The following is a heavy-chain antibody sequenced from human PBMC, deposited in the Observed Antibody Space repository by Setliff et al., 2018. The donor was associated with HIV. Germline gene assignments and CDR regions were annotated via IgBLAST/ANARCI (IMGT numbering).Heavy chain of an antibody. CDR3: AREAYSYGYVLPATRFGYYFDS. CDR1: GYTFTGYY. CDR2: INPNSGGT. Sequence: ASVKVSCKASGYTFTGYYMHWVRQAPGQGLEWMGRINPNSGGTNYAQKFQGRVTMTRDTSISTAYMELSSLRSEDAALYYCAREAYSYGYVLPATRFGYYFDSWGQGTLVTVSS. V-gene: IGHV1-2*06. D-gene: IGHD5-18*01. J-gene: IGHJ4*02.